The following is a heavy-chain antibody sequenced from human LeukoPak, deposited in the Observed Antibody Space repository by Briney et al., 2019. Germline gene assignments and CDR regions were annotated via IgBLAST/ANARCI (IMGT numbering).Heavy chain of an antibody. V-gene: IGHV3-48*02. CDR3: ARAYSSSSGRDAFDS. Sequence: GGSLRLSCAASGFTFNSYNMNWVRQAPGKGLEWVSYISSSSTIYYADSVKRRFTISRDSAKTSLFLQMNSLRDEDTAVYYCARAYSSSSGRDAFDSWGLGTLVTVSS. D-gene: IGHD6-6*01. CDR1: GFTFNSYN. J-gene: IGHJ3*02. CDR2: ISSSSTI.